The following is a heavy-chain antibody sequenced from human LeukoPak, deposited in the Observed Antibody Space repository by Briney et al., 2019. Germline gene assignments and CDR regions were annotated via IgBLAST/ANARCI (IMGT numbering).Heavy chain of an antibody. V-gene: IGHV3-23*01. J-gene: IGHJ6*04. CDR1: GFTFSSYA. Sequence: GRSLRLSCAASGFTFSSYAMHWVRQAPGKGLEWVSAISGSGGSTYYADSVKGRFTISRDNSKNTLYLQMNSLRAEDTAVYYCAKGNGPARYGMDVWGKGTTVTVSS. CDR3: AKGNGPARYGMDV. CDR2: ISGSGGST. D-gene: IGHD2-8*01.